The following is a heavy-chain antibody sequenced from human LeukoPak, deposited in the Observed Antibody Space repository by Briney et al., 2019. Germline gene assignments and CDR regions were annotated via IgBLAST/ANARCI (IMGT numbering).Heavy chain of an antibody. CDR3: ARVYTSTWYLGYLHIDV. CDR1: GFTFSSYS. Sequence: GGSLRLSCAASGFTFSSYSMNWVRQAPGKRLEWVSSISWRSSDIEYADSVKGRFTISRDIDKKSLYLQMNSLRVEDTAVYYCARVYTSTWYLGYLHIDVWGKGTTVTVSS. J-gene: IGHJ6*03. CDR2: ISWRSSDI. D-gene: IGHD6-13*01. V-gene: IGHV3-21*01.